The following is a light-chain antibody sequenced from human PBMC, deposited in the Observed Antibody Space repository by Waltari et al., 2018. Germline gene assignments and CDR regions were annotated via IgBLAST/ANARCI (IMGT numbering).Light chain of an antibody. J-gene: IGLJ1*01. Sequence: QSALTQPAAVSGSPGQSITISCAGSNSDVGNYNLVSWYQQHPAEAPKLLIFETTKRPSGVSDRFSGSRSGNTASLTISGLQAEDEAEYSCCAYAGSSIYVFGSGTRVTVL. CDR2: ETT. V-gene: IGLV2-23*01. CDR3: CAYAGSSIYV. CDR1: NSDVGNYNL.